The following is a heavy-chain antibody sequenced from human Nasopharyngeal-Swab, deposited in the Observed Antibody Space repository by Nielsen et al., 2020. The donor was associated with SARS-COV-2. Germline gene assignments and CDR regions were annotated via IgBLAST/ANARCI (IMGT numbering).Heavy chain of an antibody. V-gene: IGHV3-23*01. CDR2: ISGSGGST. CDR1: GFTFSSYA. D-gene: IGHD3-3*01. CDR3: AREKSFITIFGVVIENYYYGMDV. Sequence: GGSLRLSCAASGFTFSSYAMSWVRQAPGKGLEWVSAISGSGGSTYYADSVKGRFTISRDNSKNSLYLQMNSLRAEDTAVYYCAREKSFITIFGVVIENYYYGMDVWGQGTTVTVSS. J-gene: IGHJ6*02.